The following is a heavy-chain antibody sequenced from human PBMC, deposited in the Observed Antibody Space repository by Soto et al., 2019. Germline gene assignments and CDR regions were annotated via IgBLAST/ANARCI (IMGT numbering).Heavy chain of an antibody. J-gene: IGHJ4*02. Sequence: QVQLVQSGAEVKKPESSVKVSCKAPGGTFSTYAISWVRQAPGQGLEWMGGIIPMFGTANYAQRYQDRVTIPADEHTNTVYMELSSLRSENTAVYFCASGIRPRLRRINNGYSGWGQGTLVTVSS. CDR2: IIPMFGTA. CDR3: ASGIRPRLRRINNGYSG. D-gene: IGHD3-22*01. CDR1: GGTFSTYA. V-gene: IGHV1-69*12.